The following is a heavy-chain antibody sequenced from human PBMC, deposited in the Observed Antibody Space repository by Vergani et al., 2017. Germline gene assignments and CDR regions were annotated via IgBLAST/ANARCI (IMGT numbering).Heavy chain of an antibody. CDR1: GGSISSSNW. CDR2: IYHSGST. CDR3: ARALKLRYSPFGDYYYYGMDV. Sequence: QVQLQESGPGLVKPPGTLSLTCAVSGGSISSSNWWSWVRQPPGKGLQWIGEIYHSGSTNYNPSLKSRVTISVYKSKNQFSLKLSSVTAADTAVYYCARALKLRYSPFGDYYYYGMDVWGQGTTVTVSS. J-gene: IGHJ6*02. V-gene: IGHV4-4*03. D-gene: IGHD3-9*01.